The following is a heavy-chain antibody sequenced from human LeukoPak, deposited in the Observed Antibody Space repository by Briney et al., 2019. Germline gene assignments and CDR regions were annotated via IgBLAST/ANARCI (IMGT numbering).Heavy chain of an antibody. CDR2: IIPILGIA. CDR1: GGTFSSYA. V-gene: IGHV1-69*04. Sequence: ASVKVSCKASGGTFSSYAISWVRQAPGQGLEWMGRIIPILGIANYAQKFQGRVTITADESTSTAYMELSSLRSEDTAVYYCAKWGIVAGFDYWGQGTLVTVSS. CDR3: AKWGIVAGFDY. J-gene: IGHJ4*02. D-gene: IGHD6-25*01.